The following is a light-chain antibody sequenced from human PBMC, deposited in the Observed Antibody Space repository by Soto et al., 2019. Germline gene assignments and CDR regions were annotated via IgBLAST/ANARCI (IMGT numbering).Light chain of an antibody. V-gene: IGKV1-5*01. Sequence: DIQLTQSHSTLSASLGDRINIXCRPSQTVNTWLAWYQQKPGKDPKVLIFDASSLKTGVPSRFSGSGSGTEFTLTISNLQPDDFATYYCQQYDSYSSGPFGQGTKVDIK. CDR2: DAS. CDR1: QTVNTW. J-gene: IGKJ1*01. CDR3: QQYDSYSSGP.